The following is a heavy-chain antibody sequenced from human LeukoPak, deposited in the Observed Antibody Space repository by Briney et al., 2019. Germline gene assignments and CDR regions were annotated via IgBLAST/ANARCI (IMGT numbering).Heavy chain of an antibody. CDR3: ASLNVPATPH. Sequence: PGGSLRLSCSVSGFTFSSYWVHWVRQAPGKGLVWVSRINSDGSSTNYADSVRGRFTISRDNAKNTLYLQMNSLRAEDTAVYYCASLNVPATPHWGQGTLVTVSS. D-gene: IGHD2-15*01. CDR2: INSDGSST. CDR1: GFTFSSYW. J-gene: IGHJ4*02. V-gene: IGHV3-74*01.